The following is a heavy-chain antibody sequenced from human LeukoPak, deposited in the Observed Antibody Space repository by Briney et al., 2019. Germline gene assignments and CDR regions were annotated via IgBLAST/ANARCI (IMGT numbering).Heavy chain of an antibody. CDR1: GYSISSGYY. CDR3: ARHPADSYYYGSANDY. CDR2: IYYSGST. Sequence: KPSETLSLTCTVSGYSISSGYYWGWIRQPPGKGLEWIGSIYYSGSTYYNPSLKSRVTISVDTSKNQFSLKLSSVTAADTAVYYCARHPADSYYYGSANDYWGQGTLVTVSS. D-gene: IGHD3-10*01. V-gene: IGHV4-38-2*02. J-gene: IGHJ4*02.